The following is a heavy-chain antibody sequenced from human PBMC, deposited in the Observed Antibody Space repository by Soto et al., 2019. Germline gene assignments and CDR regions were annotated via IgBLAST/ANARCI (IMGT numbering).Heavy chain of an antibody. D-gene: IGHD6-19*01. Sequence: GGSLRLSCAASGFTFDDYAMHWVRQAPGKGLEWVSGISWNSGSIGYADSVKGRFTISRDNAKNSLYLQMNSLRAEDTALYYCAKSPPSGWYFDYWGQGTLVTVSS. J-gene: IGHJ4*02. V-gene: IGHV3-9*01. CDR3: AKSPPSGWYFDY. CDR2: ISWNSGSI. CDR1: GFTFDDYA.